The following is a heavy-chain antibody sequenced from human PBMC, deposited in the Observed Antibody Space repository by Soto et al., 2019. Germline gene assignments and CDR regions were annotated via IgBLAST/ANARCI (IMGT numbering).Heavy chain of an antibody. D-gene: IGHD6-19*01. J-gene: IGHJ1*01. CDR2: ISGSGDST. CDR3: AKGGPGIAVAGTGSFQH. V-gene: IGHV3-23*01. CDR1: GFTFSSYA. Sequence: EVQLLESGGGLVQPGGSLRLSCAASGFTFSSYAMSWVRQAPGKGLEWVSGISGSGDSTYYADSVKGRFTISRDNSKKTLQLRMNSRRAEDTAVYYCAKGGPGIAVAGTGSFQHWGQGTLVTVSS.